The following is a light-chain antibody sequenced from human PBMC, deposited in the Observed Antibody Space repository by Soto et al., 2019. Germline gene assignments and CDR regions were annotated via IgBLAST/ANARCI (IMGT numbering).Light chain of an antibody. CDR2: DTS. CDR3: QQYGSSPST. Sequence: EVVMTQSAATLSVSPGEGVTLSCRANQGIGDTLAWYQHKPGQTPRLLIYDTSTRATRVPARFSCSGSGTDFTLTISSLEPEDFAVYYCQQYGSSPSTFGQGTKVDIK. J-gene: IGKJ1*01. CDR1: QGIGDT. V-gene: IGKV3-15*01.